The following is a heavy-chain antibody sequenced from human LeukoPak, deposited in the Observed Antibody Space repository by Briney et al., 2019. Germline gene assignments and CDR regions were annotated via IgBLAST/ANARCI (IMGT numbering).Heavy chain of an antibody. V-gene: IGHV1-69*01. CDR1: GDTLSRYT. CDR3: ARVEWAAEAGIRPEGY. CDR2: IIPIFGTT. D-gene: IGHD6-19*01. Sequence: EASVKVSCKASGDTLSRYTISWVRQAPGQGLEWMGGIIPIFGTTNYAQKFQGRVTITADESTNTAYMELSSLRSEDTAVYYCARVEWAAEAGIRPEGYWGQGTLVTVSS. J-gene: IGHJ4*02.